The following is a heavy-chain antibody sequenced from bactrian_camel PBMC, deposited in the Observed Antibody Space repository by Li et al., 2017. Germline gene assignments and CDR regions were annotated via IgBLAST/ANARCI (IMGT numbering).Heavy chain of an antibody. Sequence: HVQLVESGGDSVQPGGSLRLSCAASGFTYDISYCMGWFRQAPGREREAVAAIDNDNSLSYADSVKGRFTISQDNAKSTMYLLMNSLKPEDTAVYFCAATPKGSLIITSMCGIGRGLWGQGTQVTVS. D-gene: IGHD1*01. CDR1: GFTYDISYC. J-gene: IGHJ4*01. CDR2: IDNDNSL. V-gene: IGHV3S53*01. CDR3: AATPKGSLIITSMCGIGRGL.